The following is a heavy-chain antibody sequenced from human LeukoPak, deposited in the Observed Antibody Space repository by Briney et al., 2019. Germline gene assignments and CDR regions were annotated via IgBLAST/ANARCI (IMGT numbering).Heavy chain of an antibody. Sequence: GGSLRLSCAASGFTFSSYAMSLVRQAPGKGLEWVSAISGSGGSTYYADSVKGRFTISRDNSKNTLYLQMNSLRAEDTAVYYCAKAQYFITGTSWFDPWGQGTLVTVSS. J-gene: IGHJ5*02. V-gene: IGHV3-23*01. CDR1: GFTFSSYA. D-gene: IGHD1-7*01. CDR3: AKAQYFITGTSWFDP. CDR2: ISGSGGST.